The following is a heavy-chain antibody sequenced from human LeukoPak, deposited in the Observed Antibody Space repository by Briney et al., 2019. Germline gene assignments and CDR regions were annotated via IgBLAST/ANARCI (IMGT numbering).Heavy chain of an antibody. V-gene: IGHV3-21*01. Sequence: PGGSPRLSCAASGFTFSSYNMNWVRQAPGKGLEWVSSISGSSSYIYYADSVKGRFTISRDNAKNSLYLQMISLRAEDTAVYYCARDLSVGAKPDLGFDYWGQGTLVTVSS. D-gene: IGHD1-26*01. J-gene: IGHJ4*02. CDR1: GFTFSSYN. CDR3: ARDLSVGAKPDLGFDY. CDR2: ISGSSSYI.